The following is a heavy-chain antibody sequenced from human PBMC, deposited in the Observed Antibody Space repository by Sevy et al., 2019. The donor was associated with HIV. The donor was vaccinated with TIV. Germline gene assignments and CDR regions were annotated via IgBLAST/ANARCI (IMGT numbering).Heavy chain of an antibody. CDR1: GFTFSEFG. D-gene: IGHD3-10*01. Sequence: GGSLRLSCAASGFTFSEFGMHWVRQAPGKGLEWVAVISHEGRKNKYNADSVKDRFTISRDNSKNTLYLKRNSLRADETVIYYCARDRGEILRSAFKSWGQGTLVTVSS. J-gene: IGHJ5*02. CDR2: ISHEGRKNK. CDR3: ARDRGEILRSAFKS. V-gene: IGHV3-30*04.